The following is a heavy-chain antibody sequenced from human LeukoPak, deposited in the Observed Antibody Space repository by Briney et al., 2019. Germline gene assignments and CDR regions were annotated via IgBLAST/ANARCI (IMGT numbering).Heavy chain of an antibody. D-gene: IGHD3-22*01. CDR1: GYTFTGYY. V-gene: IGHV1-2*02. J-gene: IGHJ3*02. CDR2: INPNSGGT. Sequence: GASVKVSCKASGYTFTGYYMLWVRQAPGQGLEWVGWINPNSGGTNYAQKFQGRVTMTRDTSISTAYMELSRLRSDDTAVYYCARVTGGSCYRYYYDSSGYCAFDIWGQGTMVTVSS. CDR3: ARVTGGSCYRYYYDSSGYCAFDI.